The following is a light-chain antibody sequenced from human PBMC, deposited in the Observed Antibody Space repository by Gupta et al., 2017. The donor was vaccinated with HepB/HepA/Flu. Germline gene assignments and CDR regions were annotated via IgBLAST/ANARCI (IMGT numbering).Light chain of an antibody. J-gene: IGKJ1*01. CDR3: QQHKSYSTVT. CDR1: QSISSW. CDR2: KAS. V-gene: IGKV1-5*03. Sequence: DIQMTQSPSTLSASVGDRVTITCRASQSISSWLAWYQQKPGKAPKLLIYKASSLESGVPSRFCGSGCGKEVSITNISRQQDDFAAYYCQQHKSYSTVTFGQGTKVEIK.